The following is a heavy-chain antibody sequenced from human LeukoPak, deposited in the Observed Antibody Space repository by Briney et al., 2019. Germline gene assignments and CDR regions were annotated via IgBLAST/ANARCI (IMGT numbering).Heavy chain of an antibody. Sequence: GGSLRLSCAASGFTFSSYAMSWVRQAPGKGLEWVSAISGSGGSTYYADSVKGRFTISRDNSKNTLYLQMNSLRAEDTAVYYCAKGYSSSSRGPAGFDYWGQGTLVTVSS. V-gene: IGHV3-23*01. CDR2: ISGSGGST. D-gene: IGHD6-6*01. CDR1: GFTFSSYA. J-gene: IGHJ4*02. CDR3: AKGYSSSSRGPAGFDY.